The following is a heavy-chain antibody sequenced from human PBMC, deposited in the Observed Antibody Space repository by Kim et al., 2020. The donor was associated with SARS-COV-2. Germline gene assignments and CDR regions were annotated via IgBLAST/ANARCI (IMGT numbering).Heavy chain of an antibody. V-gene: IGHV4-4*07. J-gene: IGHJ3*02. D-gene: IGHD1-1*01. Sequence: TNSNPSLKSRVTMSVDTSKNQFSLKLSSVTAADTAVYYCARVRDDGAFDIWGQGTMVTVSS. CDR3: ARVRDDGAFDI. CDR2: T.